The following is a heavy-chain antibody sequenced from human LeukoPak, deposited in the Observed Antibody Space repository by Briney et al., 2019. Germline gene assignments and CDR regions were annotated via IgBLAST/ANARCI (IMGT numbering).Heavy chain of an antibody. J-gene: IGHJ3*02. CDR2: ISTSSSYI. Sequence: GGSLRLSCAASGFTMNWVRQAPGKGLEWVSSISTSSSYIYYADSVRGRFTISRDNAKKLLFLQMNSLRAEDTAMYYCASANPMYTSDWKAAADAFDIWDQGTMVTVSS. D-gene: IGHD6-19*01. CDR1: GFT. CDR3: ASANPMYTSDWKAAADAFDI. V-gene: IGHV3-21*01.